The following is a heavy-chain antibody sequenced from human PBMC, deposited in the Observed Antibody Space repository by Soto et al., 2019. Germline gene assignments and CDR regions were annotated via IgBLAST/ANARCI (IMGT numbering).Heavy chain of an antibody. D-gene: IGHD3-16*01. CDR2: ISPYNDYT. CDR3: ARGGYYDNSWGKLSHYGLDV. CDR1: GYTFIRYG. J-gene: IGHJ6*02. V-gene: IGHV1-18*01. Sequence: QVQLAQSANEVKKPGASVRVSCKAAGYTFIRYGIAWVRQAPGQGLEWMGWISPYNDYTVYAQKFQGRVSMTADTSTXTXYXXLRGLTSDDTVVYYCARGGYYDNSWGKLSHYGLDVWGQGPSVSVSS.